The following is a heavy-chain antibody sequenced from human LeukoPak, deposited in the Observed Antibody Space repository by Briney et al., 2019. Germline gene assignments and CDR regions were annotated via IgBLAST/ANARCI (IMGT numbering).Heavy chain of an antibody. V-gene: IGHV4-39*01. CDR3: ASGGSSSFYYMDV. Sequence: PSETLSLTCTVSGVSISSSNSYWGWIRQPPGKGLEWIGSIYYSGNTYYNASLKSQVSISIDTSKNQFSLRLTSVTAADTAVYYCASGGSSSFYYMDVWGKGTTVTISS. J-gene: IGHJ6*03. D-gene: IGHD2-15*01. CDR1: GVSISSSNSY. CDR2: IYYSGNT.